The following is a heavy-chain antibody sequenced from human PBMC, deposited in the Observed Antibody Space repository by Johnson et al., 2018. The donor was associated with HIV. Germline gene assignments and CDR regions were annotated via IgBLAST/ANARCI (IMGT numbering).Heavy chain of an antibody. D-gene: IGHD2-15*01. V-gene: IGHV3-30-3*01. CDR1: GFTFSSFA. J-gene: IGHJ3*02. CDR2: ISYDGSNK. Sequence: QVQLVESGGGLVQPGRSLRLSCAASGFTFSSFAMHWVRQAPGKGLELVAVISYDGSNKYYADSVKGRFTISRDNSKNTLYLQMNSLRAEDTAVYYCARPDIVVVVANAFDIWGQGTMVTVSS. CDR3: ARPDIVVVVANAFDI.